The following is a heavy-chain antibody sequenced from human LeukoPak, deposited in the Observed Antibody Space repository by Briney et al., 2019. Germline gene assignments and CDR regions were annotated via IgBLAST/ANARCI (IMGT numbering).Heavy chain of an antibody. CDR1: GDSVSSNSAG. Sequence: SQTLSLTCAISGDSVSSNSAGWNWIRQSPSRGLEWLGRTYYRSKWYNDYAVSVKSRITINPDTSKNQFSLQLNSVTPEDTAVYYCARGIIAAAGIFFDYWGQGTLVTVSS. CDR2: TYYRSKWYN. CDR3: ARGIIAAAGIFFDY. D-gene: IGHD6-13*01. J-gene: IGHJ4*02. V-gene: IGHV6-1*01.